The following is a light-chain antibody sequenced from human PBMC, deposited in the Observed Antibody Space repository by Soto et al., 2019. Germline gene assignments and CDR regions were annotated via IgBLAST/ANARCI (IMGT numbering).Light chain of an antibody. J-gene: IGKJ2*01. Sequence: DIQMTQSPSPLSASIGDRVTITCRASQSIDNWLAWYQQKPGKAPHLLIYDASRLETGVPSRFSGSGSGTEFTLTISSLQSEDFAVYYCQQYNNWPPYTFGQGTKLEIK. CDR1: QSIDNW. CDR3: QQYNNWPPYT. CDR2: DAS. V-gene: IGKV1-5*01.